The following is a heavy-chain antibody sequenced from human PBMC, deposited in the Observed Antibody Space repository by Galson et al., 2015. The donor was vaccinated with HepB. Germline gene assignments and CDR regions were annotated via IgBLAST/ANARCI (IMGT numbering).Heavy chain of an antibody. CDR1: GFTFSSYG. J-gene: IGHJ6*02. CDR3: AKDQYGAPLDCYYGLDV. CDR2: IQFDGSNT. Sequence: SLRLSCAASGFTFSSYGIHWVRQAPGKGLEWVAFIQFDGSNTYYADSVKGRFAISRDNSKNTLYLQMNSLRPEDTAVYYCAKDQYGAPLDCYYGLDVWGQGTTVTVSS. D-gene: IGHD4-17*01. V-gene: IGHV3-30*02.